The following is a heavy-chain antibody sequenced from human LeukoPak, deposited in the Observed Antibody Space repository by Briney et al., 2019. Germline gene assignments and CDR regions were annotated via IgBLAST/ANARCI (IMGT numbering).Heavy chain of an antibody. CDR1: GFAFDDYA. D-gene: IGHD1-26*01. CDR2: ISWNSGSI. J-gene: IGHJ4*02. CDR3: ARGGGTYPFDS. Sequence: GGSLRPSCAASGFAFDDYAMHWVRQAPGKGLEWVSGISWNSGSIGYADSVKGRFTISRDDAKNSLYLQMNSLRAEDTAVYYCARGGGTYPFDSWGQGTLVTVFS. V-gene: IGHV3-9*01.